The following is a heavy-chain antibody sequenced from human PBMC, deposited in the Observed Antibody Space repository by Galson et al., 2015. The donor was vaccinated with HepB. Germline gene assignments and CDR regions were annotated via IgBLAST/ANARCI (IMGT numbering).Heavy chain of an antibody. Sequence: SLRLSCAASGFTFSSYAMHWVRQAPGKGLEWVAVISYDGSNKYYADSVKGRFTISRDNSKNTLYLQMNSLRAEDTAVYYCARRCSGGSCYATLDYYYYGMDVWGQGTTVTVSS. CDR1: GFTFSSYA. CDR2: ISYDGSNK. J-gene: IGHJ6*02. D-gene: IGHD2-15*01. CDR3: ARRCSGGSCYATLDYYYYGMDV. V-gene: IGHV3-30-3*01.